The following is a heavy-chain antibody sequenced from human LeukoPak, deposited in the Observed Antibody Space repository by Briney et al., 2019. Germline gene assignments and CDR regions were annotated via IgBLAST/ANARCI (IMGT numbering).Heavy chain of an antibody. CDR3: ARLKSSSWYSAPFDY. D-gene: IGHD6-13*01. J-gene: IGHJ4*01. Sequence: RPGRSLRLSCAASGFTFDDFGMSWVRQVPGKGLECVSGINWSGDSIYYADSVKGRFTISRDNAKKSVFLQMNSLRGEDTALYHCARLKSSSWYSAPFDYWGQGILVTVSA. V-gene: IGHV3-20*01. CDR1: GFTFDDFG. CDR2: INWSGDSI.